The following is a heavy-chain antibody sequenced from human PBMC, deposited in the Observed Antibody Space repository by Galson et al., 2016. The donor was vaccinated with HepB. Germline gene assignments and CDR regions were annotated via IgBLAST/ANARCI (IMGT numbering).Heavy chain of an antibody. Sequence: SLRLSCAASGFSFGDDGVSWFRQAPGKGLEWVAFIRSKTYSGTREYAASVQGRFTISRDDSKSTAYLQMNSLKIEDTAVYFCTRALVTTGDWMYYGMDVWGQGTTVTVSS. J-gene: IGHJ6*02. CDR3: TRALVTTGDWMYYGMDV. CDR2: IRSKTYSGTR. V-gene: IGHV3-49*03. D-gene: IGHD3/OR15-3a*01. CDR1: GFSFGDDG.